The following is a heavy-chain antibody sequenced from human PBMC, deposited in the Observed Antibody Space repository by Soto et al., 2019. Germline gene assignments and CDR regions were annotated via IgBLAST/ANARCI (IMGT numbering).Heavy chain of an antibody. CDR1: GFTFSSYG. V-gene: IGHV3-33*01. CDR2: IWYDGSNK. Sequence: GSLRLSCAASGFTFSSYGMHWVRQAPGKGLEWVAVIWYDGSNKYYADSVKGRFTISRDNSKNTLYLQMNSLRAEDTAVYYCARGSPVLYDFWRGYPFDYWGQGTLVTVSS. CDR3: ARGSPVLYDFWRGYPFDY. D-gene: IGHD3-3*01. J-gene: IGHJ4*02.